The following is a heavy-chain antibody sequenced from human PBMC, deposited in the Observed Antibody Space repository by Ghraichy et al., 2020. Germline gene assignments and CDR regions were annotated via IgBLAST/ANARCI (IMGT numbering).Heavy chain of an antibody. D-gene: IGHD5-12*01. V-gene: IGHV4-39*01. CDR2: IFHIGIT. CDR3: ARQTVDKDPNWFDT. J-gene: IGHJ5*02. CDR1: GGSISSSYY. Sequence: SETLSLTCTVSGGSISSSYYWGCIRQPPGKGLGWIWSIFHIGITYYSPSLESRVTISVDTSKNQFSLKLSSVTAADTAVYYCARQTVDKDPNWFDTWGQGTLVTVSS.